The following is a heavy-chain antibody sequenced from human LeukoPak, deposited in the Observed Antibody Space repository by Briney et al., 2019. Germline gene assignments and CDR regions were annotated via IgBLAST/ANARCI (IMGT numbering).Heavy chain of an antibody. CDR1: GGSISSSIYY. V-gene: IGHV4-39*07. CDR3: ARGSLGAVGNRAFDI. CDR2: IYYSGST. Sequence: SETLSLTCTVSGGSISSSIYYWGWIRQAPGKGLEWIGSIYYSGSTYYNPSLKSRVTSSVDTSKNQFSLKLYSVTAADTAVYFCARGSLGAVGNRAFDIWGQGTMVTVSS. D-gene: IGHD6-13*01. J-gene: IGHJ3*02.